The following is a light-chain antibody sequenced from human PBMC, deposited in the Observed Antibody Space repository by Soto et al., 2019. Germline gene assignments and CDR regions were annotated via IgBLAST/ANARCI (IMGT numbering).Light chain of an antibody. CDR1: SGSDSTSYY. CDR3: VLYVGSGISV. CDR2: STN. J-gene: IGLJ3*02. V-gene: IGLV8-61*01. Sequence: QTVVTQEPSFSVSPGGTVTLTCGLSSGSDSTSYYPNWYQQTPGQAPRTLIYSTNTRSSGVPDRFSGSILGNKAALTITGAQADDESDYYCVLYVGSGISVFGGGTKVTVL.